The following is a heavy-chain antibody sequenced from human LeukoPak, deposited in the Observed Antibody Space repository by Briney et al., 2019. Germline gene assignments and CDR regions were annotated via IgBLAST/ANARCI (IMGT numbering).Heavy chain of an antibody. Sequence: PGGSLRLSCTASGFTLGDSATSWFRQAPGKGLEWVGFIRGKAYGGTTEYAASVKGRFTISRDDSQSIAYLQMNSLKTEDTAGYYCTRDRGYSSSYFYYWGQGTLVTVSS. CDR3: TRDRGYSSSYFYY. CDR2: IRGKAYGGTT. CDR1: GFTLGDSA. D-gene: IGHD6-13*01. V-gene: IGHV3-49*03. J-gene: IGHJ4*02.